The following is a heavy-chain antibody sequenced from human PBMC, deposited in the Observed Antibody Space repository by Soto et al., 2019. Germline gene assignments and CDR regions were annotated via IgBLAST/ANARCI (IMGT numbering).Heavy chain of an antibody. CDR3: YTASIGVVSTAV. V-gene: IGHV3-15*01. D-gene: IGHD2-2*01. CDR2: IKSKIDGGTT. CDR1: GFSFSNAW. Sequence: NPGGSLRLSCAASGFSFSNAWMNWVRQAPGKGLEWIGRIKSKIDGGTTDYAAPVKGRFSISRDDSKTTLYLRMNSLKTEDTAVYSCYTASIGVVSTAVWGQGTLVTVSS. J-gene: IGHJ4*02.